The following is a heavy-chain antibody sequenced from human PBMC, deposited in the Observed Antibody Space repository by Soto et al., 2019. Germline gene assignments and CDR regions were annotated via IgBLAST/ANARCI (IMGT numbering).Heavy chain of an antibody. CDR2: INPNNGNT. D-gene: IGHD6-13*01. V-gene: IGHV1-46*01. J-gene: IGHJ5*02. CDR3: ARDKLGYSSSWYSLFRFDP. CDR1: GYTFTSYY. Sequence: ASVKVSCKASGYTFTSYYMHWVRQAPGQGLEWTGIINPNNGNTSYAQKLQGRVTMTTDTSTSTAYMELRSLRSDDTAVYYCARDKLGYSSSWYSLFRFDPWGQGTLVTVSS.